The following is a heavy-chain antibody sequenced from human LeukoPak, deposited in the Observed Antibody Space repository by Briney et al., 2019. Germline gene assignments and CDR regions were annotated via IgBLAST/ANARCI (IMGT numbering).Heavy chain of an antibody. CDR1: GFTFDTHG. D-gene: IGHD2-15*01. CDR3: VRISCTGSRCKPCSYYDMDV. Sequence: GGSLRLSCAASGFTFDTHGMHWVRQAPGKGLEWVAIIWYDGSIKYYSDSVKGRFTISRDNSKNTLYLQMNSLRAEDTAVYYCVRISCTGSRCKPCSYYDMDVWGQGTTVTVSS. V-gene: IGHV3-33*01. CDR2: IWYDGSIK. J-gene: IGHJ6*02.